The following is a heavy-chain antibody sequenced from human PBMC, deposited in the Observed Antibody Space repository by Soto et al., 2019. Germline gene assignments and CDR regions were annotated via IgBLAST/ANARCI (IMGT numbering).Heavy chain of an antibody. J-gene: IGHJ3*02. Sequence: GGSLRLSCAASGFTFSSYALTWVRQAPGKGLEWVSGISGSGDKTNYADSVKGRFTVSRDNSNNTLYLLFNSLRAEDTAIFYCAKYYYDSSSSRGPSDIWGQGTMVTVSS. V-gene: IGHV3-23*01. CDR1: GFTFSSYA. CDR3: AKYYYDSSSSRGPSDI. D-gene: IGHD3-22*01. CDR2: ISGSGDKT.